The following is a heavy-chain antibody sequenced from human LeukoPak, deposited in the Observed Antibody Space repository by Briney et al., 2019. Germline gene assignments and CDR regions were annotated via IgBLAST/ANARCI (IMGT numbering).Heavy chain of an antibody. V-gene: IGHV4-34*01. J-gene: IGHJ3*02. D-gene: IGHD2-15*01. Sequence: SETLSLTCAVYGGSFSGYYWSWIRQPPGKGLEWIGEINHSGSTNYNPSLKSRVTISVDTSKSQFSLKLSSVTAADTAVYYCARGPKQNCSGGSCYAIRSAFDIWGQGTMVTVSS. CDR1: GGSFSGYY. CDR2: INHSGST. CDR3: ARGPKQNCSGGSCYAIRSAFDI.